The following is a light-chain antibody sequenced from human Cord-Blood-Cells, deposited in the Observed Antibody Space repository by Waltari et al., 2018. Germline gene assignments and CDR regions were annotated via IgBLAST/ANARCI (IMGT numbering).Light chain of an antibody. CDR3: SSYTSSSTLGV. J-gene: IGLJ2*01. CDR1: SSDVGGFNY. V-gene: IGLV2-14*01. CDR2: EVS. Sequence: QSALTQPASVFGSPGQSITISCPGTSSDVGGFNYVSWYQKHPGKAPKLMIYEVSNRPSGVSNRFSGSKSGNTAALTISGLQAEDEADYYCSSYTSSSTLGVFGGGTKLTVL.